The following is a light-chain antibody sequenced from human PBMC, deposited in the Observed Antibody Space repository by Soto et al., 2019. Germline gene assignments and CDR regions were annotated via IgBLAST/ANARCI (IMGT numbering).Light chain of an antibody. V-gene: IGKV3-15*01. CDR1: QSVSSN. Sequence: EIVMTQSPATLSVSPGERATLSCRASQSVSSNLAWYQQKPGQAPRLLIYGASTRATGIPARFSGSGSGTDFTLTISSLQPEDFATYYCQQSYNIPRTFGQGTRLEIK. CDR2: GAS. CDR3: QQSYNIPRT. J-gene: IGKJ5*01.